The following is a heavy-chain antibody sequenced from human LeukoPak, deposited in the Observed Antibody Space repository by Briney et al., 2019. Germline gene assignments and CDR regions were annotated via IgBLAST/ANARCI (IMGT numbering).Heavy chain of an antibody. D-gene: IGHD3-10*01. CDR3: ARGPRFGELLWHWFDP. CDR2: MYHSGST. CDR1: GYSISSGHY. J-gene: IGHJ5*02. V-gene: IGHV4-38-2*02. Sequence: KTSETLSLTCTVSGYSISSGHYWGRIRQPPGKGLEWIGSMYHSGSTYYNPPLKSRVTISEDTSKNQFSLKLRSVTAADTAVYYCARGPRFGELLWHWFDPWGQGTLVTVSS.